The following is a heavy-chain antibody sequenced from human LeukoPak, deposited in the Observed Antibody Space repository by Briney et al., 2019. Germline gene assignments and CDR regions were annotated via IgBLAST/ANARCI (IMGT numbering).Heavy chain of an antibody. J-gene: IGHJ4*02. CDR1: GFTVSSNY. Sequence: GSLRLSCAASGFTVSSNYMSWVRQAPGKGLEWVSVIYSGGSTYYADSVKGRFTISRDNSKNTLYLQMNSLRAEDTAVYYCARGENYDILTGYFDYWGQGTLVTVSS. V-gene: IGHV3-66*02. CDR2: IYSGGST. CDR3: ARGENYDILTGYFDY. D-gene: IGHD3-9*01.